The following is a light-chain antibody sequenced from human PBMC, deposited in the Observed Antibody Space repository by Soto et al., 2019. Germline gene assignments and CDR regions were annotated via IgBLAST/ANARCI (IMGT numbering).Light chain of an antibody. CDR3: QQYGSSPFT. J-gene: IGKJ3*01. CDR1: QSVSSPY. CDR2: GAS. Sequence: EVVLTQSPVTLSLSPGDRATLSCRASQSVSSPYLAWYQQKPGQPPRLLIYGASSRATDIPDRFIGSGSGTEFTLTIARLAPEDFAMYYCQQYGSSPFTFGPGTKVDI. V-gene: IGKV3-20*01.